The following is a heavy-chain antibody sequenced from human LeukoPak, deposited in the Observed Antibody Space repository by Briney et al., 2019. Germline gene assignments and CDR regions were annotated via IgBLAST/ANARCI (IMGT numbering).Heavy chain of an antibody. V-gene: IGHV3-30*02. CDR3: AKGLHSSSWNDAFDI. J-gene: IGHJ3*02. D-gene: IGHD6-13*01. CDR2: VRYDGGNV. CDR1: GFTFSTYA. Sequence: GGSLRLSCAASGFTFSTYAMHWVRQAPGKGLEWVAFVRYDGGNVYYADSVKGRFTISRDNFKNTLSLQMNSLRVEDTAVYYCAKGLHSSSWNDAFDIWGQGTTVTVSS.